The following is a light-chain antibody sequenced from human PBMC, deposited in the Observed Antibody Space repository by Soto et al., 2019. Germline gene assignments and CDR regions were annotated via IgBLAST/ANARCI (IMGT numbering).Light chain of an antibody. CDR1: NIDIGGYNY. CDR3: SSYTSRSTLGV. J-gene: IGLJ2*01. Sequence: QSVLTQPASVSGSPGQSITISCTGTNIDIGGYNYVSWYQQHPGKAPKLMIYDVSNRPSGVSYRFSGSKSGNTASLTISGLQAEDEADYYCSSYTSRSTLGVFGGGTKLTVL. V-gene: IGLV2-14*03. CDR2: DVS.